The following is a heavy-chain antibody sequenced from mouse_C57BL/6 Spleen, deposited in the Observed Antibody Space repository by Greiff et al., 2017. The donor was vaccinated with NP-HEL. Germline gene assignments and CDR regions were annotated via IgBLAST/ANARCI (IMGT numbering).Heavy chain of an antibody. Sequence: QVQLQQSGAELARPGASAKMSRKASGYTFPSYSMHWVTQRPGQGLEWIGYLNPSCGYTMHNQQFKDKATLTANKSSSTAYKQLSSLATEDSAVYYCARRGYSNFEAWFAYWGQGTLVTVSA. CDR3: ARRGYSNFEAWFAY. V-gene: IGHV1-4*01. D-gene: IGHD2-5*01. CDR1: GYTFPSYS. J-gene: IGHJ3*01. CDR2: LNPSCGYT.